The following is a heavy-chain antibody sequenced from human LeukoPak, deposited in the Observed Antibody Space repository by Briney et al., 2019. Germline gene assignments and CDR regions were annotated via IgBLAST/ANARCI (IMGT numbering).Heavy chain of an antibody. J-gene: IGHJ6*02. V-gene: IGHV3-30*03. D-gene: IGHD1-26*01. CDR1: GFTFSSYW. Sequence: GGSLRLSCAASGFTFSSYWMHWVRQAPGKGLEWVAVISYDGRNIHYPDSVKGRFTISRDISTDTLWLQMDSLRTEDTAVYYCARTPRIMGAILSGMDVWGQGTTVTVSS. CDR3: ARTPRIMGAILSGMDV. CDR2: ISYDGRNI.